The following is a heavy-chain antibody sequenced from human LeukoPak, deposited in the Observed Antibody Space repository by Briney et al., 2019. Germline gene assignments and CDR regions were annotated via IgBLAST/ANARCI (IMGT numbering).Heavy chain of an antibody. D-gene: IGHD6-19*01. CDR3: ARDPRGSVDAFDI. V-gene: IGHV4-61*02. Sequence: SETLSLTCTVAGGSISSGSYYWSWIRQPAGKGLEWIGRIYTSGSTNYNPSLKSRVTISVDTSKNQFSLKLSSVTAADTAVYFCARDPRGSVDAFDIWGQGTMVTVSS. CDR1: GGSISSGSYY. CDR2: IYTSGST. J-gene: IGHJ3*02.